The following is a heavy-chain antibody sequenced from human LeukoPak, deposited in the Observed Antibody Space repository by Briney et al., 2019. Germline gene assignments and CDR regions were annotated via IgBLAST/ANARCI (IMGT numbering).Heavy chain of an antibody. V-gene: IGHV4-39*07. CDR2: IYYSGST. Sequence: PSETLSLTCTVSGGSISSSSYYWGWIRQPPGKGLEWIGSIYYSGSTYYNPSLKSRVTISVDTSKNQFSLKLSSVTAADTAVYYCAGLELASFDYWGQGTLVTVSS. J-gene: IGHJ4*02. CDR1: GGSISSSSYY. CDR3: AGLELASFDY. D-gene: IGHD6-13*01.